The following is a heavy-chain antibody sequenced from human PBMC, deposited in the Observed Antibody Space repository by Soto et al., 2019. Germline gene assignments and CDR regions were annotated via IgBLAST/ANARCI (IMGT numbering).Heavy chain of an antibody. D-gene: IGHD2-15*01. CDR3: AKYAGIVVVVATVSAPLDY. J-gene: IGHJ4*02. Sequence: EVQLLESGGGLVQPGGSLRLSCAASGFTFNNYAMTWVRQAPGKGLEWVSGISGGGGHTYYADSVKGRFTVSRDISKNTLYLQMDSLRAEDTALYYCAKYAGIVVVVATVSAPLDYWGQGTLVTVSS. CDR2: ISGGGGHT. CDR1: GFTFNNYA. V-gene: IGHV3-23*01.